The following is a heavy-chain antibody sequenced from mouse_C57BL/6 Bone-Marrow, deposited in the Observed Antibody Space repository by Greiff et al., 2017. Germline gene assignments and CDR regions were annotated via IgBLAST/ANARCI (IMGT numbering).Heavy chain of an antibody. V-gene: IGHV1-47*01. CDR1: GYTFTTYP. Sequence: QVQLQQSGAELVKPGASVKMSCKASGYTFTTYPIEWMKQNHGQSLEWIGNFHPYNDDTKYNEKFKGKATLTVEKSSSTVYLELSRLTSDDAAVYYCARRGLSLGGGYDAMDYWGQGTSVTVSS. CDR3: ARRGLSLGGGYDAMDY. D-gene: IGHD4-1*01. CDR2: FHPYNDDT. J-gene: IGHJ4*01.